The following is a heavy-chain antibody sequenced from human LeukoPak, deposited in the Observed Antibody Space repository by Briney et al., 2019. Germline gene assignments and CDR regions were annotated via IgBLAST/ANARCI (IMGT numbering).Heavy chain of an antibody. V-gene: IGHV6-1*01. CDR1: GDSVPSNSAA. CDR3: AREPIAAAGRIYYYYYYMDV. Sequence: SRTLSLTCAISGDSVPSNSAAWNWIRQSPSRGLEWLGRTYYRSKWYNDYAVSVKSRITINPDTSKNQFSLQLNSVTPEDTAVYYCAREPIAAAGRIYYYYYYMDVWGKGTTVTISS. J-gene: IGHJ6*03. CDR2: TYYRSKWYN. D-gene: IGHD6-13*01.